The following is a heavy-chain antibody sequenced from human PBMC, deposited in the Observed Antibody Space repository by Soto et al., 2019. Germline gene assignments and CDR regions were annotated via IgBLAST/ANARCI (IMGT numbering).Heavy chain of an antibody. CDR3: ARETYRGFYFDY. Sequence: GGSLRLSCAASGFTFTDYWTHWVRQAPGKGLVWVSRINSDGSRTSHADSVTGRFTISRDNAKNTLYLQMNSLRVEDTALYYCARETYRGFYFDYWGQGTLVTVSS. CDR2: INSDGSRT. D-gene: IGHD4-4*01. V-gene: IGHV3-74*01. CDR1: GFTFTDYW. J-gene: IGHJ4*02.